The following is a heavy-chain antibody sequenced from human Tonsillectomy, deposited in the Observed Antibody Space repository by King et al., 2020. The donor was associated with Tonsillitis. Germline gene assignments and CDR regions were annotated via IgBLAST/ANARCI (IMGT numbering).Heavy chain of an antibody. CDR3: ARVGDVSLWCGAFDF. CDR1: GGSIGGGGFS. D-gene: IGHD3-10*01. J-gene: IGHJ3*01. Sequence: VQLQESGPGLVKPSQTLSLTCAVSGGSIGGGGFSWSWIRQPPGKGLEWIGFIYYSGSTHYNPSLKSRVTISVDTSKKQFSLKLSSVTAADTAVYYCARVGDVSLWCGAFDFGGQGTMVTVSS. CDR2: IYYSGST. V-gene: IGHV4-30-4*07.